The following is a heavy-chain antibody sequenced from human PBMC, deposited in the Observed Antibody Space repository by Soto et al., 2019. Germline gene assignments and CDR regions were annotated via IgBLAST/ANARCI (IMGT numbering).Heavy chain of an antibody. J-gene: IGHJ6*02. D-gene: IGHD6-25*01. CDR3: ARDQGLTYYYYGMDV. V-gene: IGHV1-69*08. Sequence: QVQLVQSGAEVKKPGSSVKVSCKASGGTFSSYTISWVRQAPGQGLEWMGRIIPILGIANYAQKFQGRVTIXXDXSXXTAYMELSSLRSEDTAVYYCARDQGLTYYYYGMDVWGQGTTVTVSS. CDR1: GGTFSSYT. CDR2: IIPILGIA.